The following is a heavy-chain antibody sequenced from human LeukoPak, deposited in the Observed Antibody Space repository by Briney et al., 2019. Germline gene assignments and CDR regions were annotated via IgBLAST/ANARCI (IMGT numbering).Heavy chain of an antibody. CDR2: FSKGGGRP. D-gene: IGHD6-19*01. Sequence: GGSLRLSCVASGFTFSSNDMSWVRQAPGKGLEWVSIFSKGGGRPYFADSVKGRFTISRNTPKNTLYQKMNSLRAEDTAVYYCAIGGWLEYWGQRTLVTVSS. V-gene: IGHV3-23*01. CDR3: AIGGWLEY. J-gene: IGHJ4*02. CDR1: GFTFSSND.